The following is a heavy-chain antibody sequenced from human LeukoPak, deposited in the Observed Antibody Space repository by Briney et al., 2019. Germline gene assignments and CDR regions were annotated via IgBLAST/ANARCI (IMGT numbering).Heavy chain of an antibody. D-gene: IGHD1-20*01. CDR2: MYYRGSV. J-gene: IGHJ3*02. CDR3: ARRYRNWNDEDDAFDI. Sequence: SETLSLTCAVSGYSISSGYYWGWIRQPPGKGLEWIATMYYRGSVYYNPSLKSRVTISVYTSKNQFTLRLSSVTAADTAVYYCARRYRNWNDEDDAFDIWGQGTMVTVSS. CDR1: GYSISSGYY. V-gene: IGHV4-38-2*01.